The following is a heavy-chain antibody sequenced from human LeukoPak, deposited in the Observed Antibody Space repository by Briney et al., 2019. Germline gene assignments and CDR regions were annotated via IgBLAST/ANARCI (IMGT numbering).Heavy chain of an antibody. Sequence: GGSLRLSCAASGFTFSSYAMSWVRQAPGKGLEWVSAISGSGGSTYYADSVKGRFTISRDNSKNPLYLQMNSLRAEDTAVYYCAVRWYYDFWSGYRLPYYFDYWGQGTLVTVSS. D-gene: IGHD3-3*01. CDR3: AVRWYYDFWSGYRLPYYFDY. CDR1: GFTFSSYA. CDR2: ISGSGGST. V-gene: IGHV3-23*01. J-gene: IGHJ4*02.